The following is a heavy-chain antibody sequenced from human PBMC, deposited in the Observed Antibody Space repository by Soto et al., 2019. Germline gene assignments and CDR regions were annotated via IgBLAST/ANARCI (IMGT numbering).Heavy chain of an antibody. CDR2: ISAYNGNT. D-gene: IGHD6-13*01. V-gene: IGHV1-18*01. CDR3: APGRDSSSWRRPTTFDY. CDR1: GYTFTSYG. J-gene: IGHJ4*02. Sequence: QVQLVQSGAEVKKPWASVKVSCKASGYTFTSYGISWVRQAPGQGLEWMGWISAYNGNTNYAQKLQGRVTMTTDTSTSTAYMELRSLRSDDTDVYYCAPGRDSSSWRRPTTFDYWGQGTLVTVSS.